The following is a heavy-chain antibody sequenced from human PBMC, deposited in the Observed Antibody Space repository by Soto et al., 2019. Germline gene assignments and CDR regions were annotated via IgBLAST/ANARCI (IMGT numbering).Heavy chain of an antibody. CDR2: IYYSGST. CDR3: ARSLSGYYYYYGMDV. CDR1: GGSISSYY. J-gene: IGHJ6*02. Sequence: QVQLQESGPGLVKPSETLSLTCTVSGGSISSYYWSWIRQPPGKGLEWIGYIYYSGSTNYNPSLKRPVTISVDTSKNQFSLKLSSVTAAYTAVYYCARSLSGYYYYYGMDVWGQGTTVTVSS. V-gene: IGHV4-59*01. D-gene: IGHD1-26*01.